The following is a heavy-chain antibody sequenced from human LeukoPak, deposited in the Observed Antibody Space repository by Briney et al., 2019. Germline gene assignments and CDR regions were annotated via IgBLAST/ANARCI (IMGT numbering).Heavy chain of an antibody. V-gene: IGHV3-20*04. J-gene: IGHJ4*02. D-gene: IGHD2-15*01. CDR3: ARGYCSSGSCYSLAFDY. Sequence: GGSLRLSCAASGFTFDDYGMSWVRQVPGKGLEWVSGINWNGGRIGYADSVKGRFTISRDNAKNSLYLQMNSLRAEDTALYYCARGYCSSGSCYSLAFDYWGQGTLVTVSS. CDR1: GFTFDDYG. CDR2: INWNGGRI.